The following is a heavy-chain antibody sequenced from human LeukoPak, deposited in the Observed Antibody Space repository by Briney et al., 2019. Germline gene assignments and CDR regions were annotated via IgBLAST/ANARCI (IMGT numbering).Heavy chain of an antibody. Sequence: GESLQISCKAFGYSFTNYWIDWVRQMPGKGLEWMGNIYPGNSQTTYRPSFEGQVTISADRSISTAYLQWNSLKASDTAMYYCARRSDFRNWFDPWGLGTLVTVSA. CDR2: IYPGNSQT. D-gene: IGHD2-21*02. CDR3: ARRSDFRNWFDP. V-gene: IGHV5-51*01. J-gene: IGHJ5*02. CDR1: GYSFTNYW.